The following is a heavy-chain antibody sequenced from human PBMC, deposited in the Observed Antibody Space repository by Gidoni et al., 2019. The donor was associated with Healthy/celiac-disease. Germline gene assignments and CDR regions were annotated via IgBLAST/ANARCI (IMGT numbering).Heavy chain of an antibody. CDR1: GFTFSSYG. J-gene: IGHJ4*02. Sequence: QVQLVESGGGVVKHGRSLRLSCAASGFTFSSYGMHWVRQAPGKGLAWVAVISYDGSNKYYADSVKGRFTISRDNSKNTLYLQMNSLRAEDTAVYYCAKPGRYGSGYDFGYWGQGTLVTVSS. CDR2: ISYDGSNK. CDR3: AKPGRYGSGYDFGY. V-gene: IGHV3-30*18. D-gene: IGHD5-12*01.